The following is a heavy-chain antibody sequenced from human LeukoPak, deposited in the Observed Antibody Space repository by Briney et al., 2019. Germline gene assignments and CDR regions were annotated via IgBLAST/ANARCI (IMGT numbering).Heavy chain of an antibody. CDR3: ARDEEGYSYGPYGMDV. Sequence: ASVKVSCKASGYTFTSYGISWVRQAPGQGLEWMGWISAYNGNTNYAQKLQGRVTMTTDTSTSTAYMELRSLRSDDTAVYYCARDEEGYSYGPYGMDVWGQGTTVTVSS. D-gene: IGHD5-18*01. CDR2: ISAYNGNT. CDR1: GYTFTSYG. V-gene: IGHV1-18*01. J-gene: IGHJ6*02.